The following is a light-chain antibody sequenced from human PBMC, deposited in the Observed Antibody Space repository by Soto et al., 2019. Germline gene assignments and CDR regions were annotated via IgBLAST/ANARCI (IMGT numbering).Light chain of an antibody. Sequence: IQLTQSPSSLSASVGDRVTITCRASQDIRSALGWYQQKPGKVPKLLIYAASTLQSGVPSRFSGSRSGTDFTLTISSLQPEDFATYYCQQSYSTPPTFGGGTKVDIK. CDR3: QQSYSTPPT. J-gene: IGKJ4*01. CDR1: QDIRSA. CDR2: AAS. V-gene: IGKV1-6*01.